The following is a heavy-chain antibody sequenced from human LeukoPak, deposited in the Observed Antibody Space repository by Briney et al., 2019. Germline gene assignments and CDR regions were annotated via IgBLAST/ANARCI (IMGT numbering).Heavy chain of an antibody. CDR2: IHDSGTT. J-gene: IGHJ4*02. D-gene: IGHD6-19*01. Sequence: SETLPLTCPVSGGSISSYYWNWLRQPPGKGLEWIAYIHDSGTTKYNPSLNSRVTISVDTPKNHFSLNLNSVTAGDTAVYFCAIRFKSGWGSFDYWGPGILVTVSS. CDR3: AIRFKSGWGSFDY. V-gene: IGHV4-59*08. CDR1: GGSISSYY.